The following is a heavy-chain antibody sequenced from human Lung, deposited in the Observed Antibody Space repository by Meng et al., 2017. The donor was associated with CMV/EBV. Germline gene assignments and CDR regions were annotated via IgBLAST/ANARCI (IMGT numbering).Heavy chain of an antibody. D-gene: IGHD3-22*01. Sequence: GESLKISCAASGFTFSSYWMHWVRQAPGKGLVWVSRINSDGSSTSYADSVKGRFTISRDNAKNTPYLQMNSLRAEDTAVYYCARDHYYDSSGLDYWGQGTLVTVSS. CDR2: INSDGSST. CDR1: GFTFSSYW. CDR3: ARDHYYDSSGLDY. V-gene: IGHV3-74*01. J-gene: IGHJ4*02.